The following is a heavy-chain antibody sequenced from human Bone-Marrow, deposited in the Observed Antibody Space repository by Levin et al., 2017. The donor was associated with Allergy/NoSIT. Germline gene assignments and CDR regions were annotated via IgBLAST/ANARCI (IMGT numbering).Heavy chain of an antibody. CDR3: ARDLGVLTLAVFFDY. V-gene: IGHV1-18*01. Sequence: GESLKISCKASGYTFTSFGISWVRQAPGQGLEWMGWISAHNGNTNYAQKLQGRVTMTTDTSTSTAYMELRSLRSDDTAVYFCARDLGVLTLAVFFDYWGQGTLVTVSS. D-gene: IGHD2-8*01. CDR1: GYTFTSFG. J-gene: IGHJ4*02. CDR2: ISAHNGNT.